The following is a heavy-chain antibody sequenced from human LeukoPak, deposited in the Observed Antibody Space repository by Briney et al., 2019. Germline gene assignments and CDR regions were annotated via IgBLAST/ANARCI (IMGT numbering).Heavy chain of an antibody. CDR1: GFTVSSNY. CDR3: AKYSSVAGAFDY. CDR2: ISGSGGST. J-gene: IGHJ4*02. V-gene: IGHV3-23*01. D-gene: IGHD6-19*01. Sequence: GGSLRLSCAASGFTVSSNYMSWVRQAPGKGLEWVSAISGSGGSTYYADSVKGRFTISRDNSKNTLYLQMNSLRAEDTAVYYCAKYSSVAGAFDYWGQGTLVTVSS.